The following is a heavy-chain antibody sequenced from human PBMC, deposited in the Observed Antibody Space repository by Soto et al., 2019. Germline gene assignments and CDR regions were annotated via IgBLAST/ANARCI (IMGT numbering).Heavy chain of an antibody. CDR2: IYWDDDR. J-gene: IGHJ3*02. D-gene: IGHD3-16*01. Sequence: GPTLVNPTQTLTLTCSFSGFSLSTSRVGVAWIRQPPGKALEWLAIIYWDDDRRYSPSLKTRLAITKDTSKNQVVLTMTNLDPGETATYYFAQIMITWGGVSALHVFDMWGQGTMVTVSS. CDR3: AQIMITWGGVSALHVFDM. V-gene: IGHV2-5*02. CDR1: GFSLSTSRVG.